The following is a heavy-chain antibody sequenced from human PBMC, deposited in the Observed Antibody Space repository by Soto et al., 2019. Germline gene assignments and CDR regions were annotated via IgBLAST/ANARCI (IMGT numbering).Heavy chain of an antibody. D-gene: IGHD3-9*01. V-gene: IGHV4-59*02. Sequence: SETLSLTCSFSGDSVTSHYLTWIRQSPEKSLEWIGYMHYTGFSHYNPSLKSRLTISVDTAKNQFTLQLTSVTVADTAVYYCARGSPFSLRDFDWLSSQLDYWGQGTLVTVSS. J-gene: IGHJ4*02. CDR2: MHYTGFS. CDR1: GDSVTSHY. CDR3: ARGSPFSLRDFDWLSSQLDY.